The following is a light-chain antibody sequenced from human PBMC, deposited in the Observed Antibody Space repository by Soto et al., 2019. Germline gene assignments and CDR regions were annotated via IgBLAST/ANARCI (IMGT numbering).Light chain of an antibody. CDR2: SAS. V-gene: IGKV1-9*01. CDR1: QGIHTF. Sequence: DIQLTQSPSILSASVGERVTITCRASQGIHTFLAWYQKKPEKAPKLLIYSASTLQSGVPSRFSGSGSGPEFTLTISSLQPEDFGTYYCQQLHAYPLTFGGGTTVDI. J-gene: IGKJ4*01. CDR3: QQLHAYPLT.